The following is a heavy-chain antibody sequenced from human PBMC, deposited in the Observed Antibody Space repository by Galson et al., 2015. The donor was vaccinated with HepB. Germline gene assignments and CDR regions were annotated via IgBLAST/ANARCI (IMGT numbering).Heavy chain of an antibody. V-gene: IGHV1-46*01. CDR1: GYTFTSYY. CDR3: AMVSTAGTADLDDY. Sequence: SVKVSCKASGYTFTSYYMHWVRHAPGQGLEWMGIINPSGGSTSYAQKFQGRVHMTRDTSTSTVYMELSSLRSEDTAVYYCAMVSTAGTADLDDYWGQGTLVTVSS. CDR2: INPSGGST. J-gene: IGHJ4*02. D-gene: IGHD6-13*01.